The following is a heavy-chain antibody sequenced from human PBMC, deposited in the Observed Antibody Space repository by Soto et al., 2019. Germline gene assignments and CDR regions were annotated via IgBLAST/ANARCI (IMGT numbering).Heavy chain of an antibody. CDR3: ARWAPGLFLGELSLRKLLYYYYYMDV. J-gene: IGHJ6*03. CDR1: GVTFSSYW. Sequence: PGGSLRLSCAASGVTFSSYWMSWVRQAPGKGLEWVANIKQDGSEKYYVDSVKGRFTISRDNAKNSLYLQMNSLRAEDTAVYYFARWAPGLFLGELSLRKLLYYYYYMDVWGNGTTVTVSS. V-gene: IGHV3-7*01. CDR2: IKQDGSEK. D-gene: IGHD3-16*02.